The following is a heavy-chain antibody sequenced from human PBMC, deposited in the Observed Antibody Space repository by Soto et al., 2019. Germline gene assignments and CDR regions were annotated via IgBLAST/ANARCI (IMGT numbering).Heavy chain of an antibody. V-gene: IGHV1-18*01. CDR2: ISAYNGNT. Sequence: QVHLVQSGAEVKMPGASVKVSCKASGFPFPGNALPGVGRAPGKGLEWMGWISAYNGNTNYARNFRGRVTMTTDSSTSTVYMELGSLTSDDTAVYFCARDFTGWPPDGVDSWGQGTLVSVSA. CDR1: GFPFPGNA. D-gene: IGHD3-16*01. CDR3: ARDFTGWPPDGVDS. J-gene: IGHJ4*02.